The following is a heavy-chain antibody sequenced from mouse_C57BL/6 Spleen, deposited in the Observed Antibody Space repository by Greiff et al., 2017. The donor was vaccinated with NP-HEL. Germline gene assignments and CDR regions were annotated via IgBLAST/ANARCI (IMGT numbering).Heavy chain of an antibody. J-gene: IGHJ3*01. CDR1: GYTFTDYE. CDR2: IDPETGGT. V-gene: IGHV1-15*01. CDR3: TPILAY. D-gene: IGHD6-5*01. Sequence: VQLQQSGAELVRPGASVTLSCKASGYTFTDYEMHWVKQTPVHGLEWIGAIDPETGGTAYTQKFKGKAILTADKSSRTAYMELRSRTSGCSAVYYCTPILAYWGQGTLVTDSA.